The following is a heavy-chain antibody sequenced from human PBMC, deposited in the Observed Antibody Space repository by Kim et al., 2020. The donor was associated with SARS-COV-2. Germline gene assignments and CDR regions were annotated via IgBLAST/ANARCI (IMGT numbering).Heavy chain of an antibody. J-gene: IGHJ4*02. CDR3: AKAEAYDY. CDR2: ISYDGSNK. V-gene: IGHV3-30*18. Sequence: GGSLRLSCAASGFTFSSYGMHWVRQAPGKGLEWVAVISYDGSNKYYADSVKGRFTISRDNSKNTLYLQMNSLRAEDTAVHYCAKAEAYDYWGQGTLVTVSS. CDR1: GFTFSSYG.